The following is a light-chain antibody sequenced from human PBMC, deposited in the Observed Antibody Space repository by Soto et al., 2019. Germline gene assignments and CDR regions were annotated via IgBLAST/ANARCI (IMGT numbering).Light chain of an antibody. CDR3: QQYNNWPPIT. J-gene: IGKJ5*01. Sequence: ETVMTQSPATLSVSPGERATFSCRASQSVSSKLAWYQQKPGQAPRLLIYGASTRATGIPARFSGSGSGTEFTLSISSLQYEDSAVYYCQQYNNWPPITFGQGTRLEI. CDR2: GAS. CDR1: QSVSSK. V-gene: IGKV3D-15*01.